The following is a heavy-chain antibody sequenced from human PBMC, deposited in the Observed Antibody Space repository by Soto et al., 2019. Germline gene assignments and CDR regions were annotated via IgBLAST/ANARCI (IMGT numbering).Heavy chain of an antibody. CDR2: MSFDGATK. V-gene: IGHV3-30*09. J-gene: IGHJ6*02. Sequence: QEQLVESGGGVVQPGRPLRLSCAASEFTFSPYPMHWVRQAPGKGLEWVAVMSFDGATKYYADSVKGRFAISRDNSMNTLYLQMNSLRTEDTAVYYCAKDQSASSNSYHAMDVWGPGTTVTVSS. D-gene: IGHD6-6*01. CDR1: EFTFSPYP. CDR3: AKDQSASSNSYHAMDV.